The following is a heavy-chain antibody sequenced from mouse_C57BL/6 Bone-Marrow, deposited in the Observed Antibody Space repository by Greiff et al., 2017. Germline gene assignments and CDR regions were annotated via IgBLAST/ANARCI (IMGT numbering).Heavy chain of an antibody. CDR3: TYGNYPYYAMDY. CDR2: IDPENGDT. V-gene: IGHV14-4*01. Sequence: EVQLQQSGAELVRPGASVKLSCTASGFNIKDDYMHWVKQRPEQGLEWIGWIDPENGDTEYASKFQGKATIPAETSSNTAYLQLSSLTSEDTAVYYCTYGNYPYYAMDYWGQGTSVTVAS. CDR1: GFNIKDDY. J-gene: IGHJ4*01. D-gene: IGHD2-1*01.